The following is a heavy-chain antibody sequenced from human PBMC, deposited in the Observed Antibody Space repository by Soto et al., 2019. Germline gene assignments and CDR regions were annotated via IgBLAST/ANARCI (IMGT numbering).Heavy chain of an antibody. V-gene: IGHV1-18*01. CDR2: ISAYNGKK. D-gene: IGHD3-16*01. Sequence: ASVKVSCKASGGTFSSYALSWVRQAPGQGLEWVGWISAYNGKKNYAQKLQGRVTMNTETSRRTASIELRSLRSYDKAVYYCAKERGVFYGMDVRSQRTTVTVSS. CDR3: AKERGVFYGMDV. CDR1: GGTFSSYA. J-gene: IGHJ6*02.